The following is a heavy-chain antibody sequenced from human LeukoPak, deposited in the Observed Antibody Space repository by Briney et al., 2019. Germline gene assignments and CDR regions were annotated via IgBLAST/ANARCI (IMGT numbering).Heavy chain of an antibody. D-gene: IGHD3-10*01. V-gene: IGHV3-23*01. Sequence: GGSLRLSCAASGFTFSSYAMSWVRQAPGKGLEWASAISGSGGSTYYADSVKGRFTISRDNSKNTLYLQMNSLRAEDTAVYYCAKGQYGSGTVYFDYWGQGTLVTVSS. CDR2: ISGSGGST. CDR3: AKGQYGSGTVYFDY. J-gene: IGHJ4*02. CDR1: GFTFSSYA.